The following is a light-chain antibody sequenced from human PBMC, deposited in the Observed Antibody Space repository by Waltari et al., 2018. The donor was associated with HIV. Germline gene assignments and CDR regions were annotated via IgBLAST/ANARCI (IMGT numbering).Light chain of an antibody. CDR2: EVS. V-gene: IGLV2-14*01. CDR1: SSDVAGPKS. CDR3: SSYTSRNTPHVL. Sequence: QSALTQPASVSGSPGQSITLSCTGTSSDVAGPKSVSWYQQHPGKAPKLMIDEVSNRPSGISNRFSGSKSGNTASLNISGLQAEDEADYYCSSYTSRNTPHVLLGGGTKLTVL. J-gene: IGLJ2*01.